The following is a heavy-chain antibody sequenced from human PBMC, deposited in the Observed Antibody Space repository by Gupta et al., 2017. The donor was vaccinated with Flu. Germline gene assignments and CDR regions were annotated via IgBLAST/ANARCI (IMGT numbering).Heavy chain of an antibody. D-gene: IGHD6-13*01. J-gene: IGHJ5*02. CDR2: MNPKNGNT. CDR3: ARGLWSSSLNWLDP. V-gene: IGHV1-8*01. CDR1: GYTFSSYD. Sequence: QVQLVQSGAEVKKPGASVKVSCKASGYTFSSYDINWVRQATGQGLEWMGWMNPKNGNTGYAQKFQGRVNMTSNTSISTAYMELSSLRPEDTAVYYCARGLWSSSLNWLDPWGQGTLVTVSS.